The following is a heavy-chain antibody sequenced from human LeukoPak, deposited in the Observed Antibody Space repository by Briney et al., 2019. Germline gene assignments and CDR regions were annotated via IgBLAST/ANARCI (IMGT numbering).Heavy chain of an antibody. J-gene: IGHJ2*01. CDR3: ARETGYSYGSRSYWYFDL. Sequence: SETLSLTCAVYGGSFSGYYWSWIRQPPGKGLEWIGEINHSGSTNHNPSLKSRVTISVDTSKNQFSLKLSSVTAADTAVYYCARETGYSYGSRSYWYFDLWGRGTLVTVSS. V-gene: IGHV4-34*01. CDR2: INHSGST. CDR1: GGSFSGYY. D-gene: IGHD5-18*01.